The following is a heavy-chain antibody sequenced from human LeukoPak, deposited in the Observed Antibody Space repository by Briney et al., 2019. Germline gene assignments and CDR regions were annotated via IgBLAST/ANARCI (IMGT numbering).Heavy chain of an antibody. J-gene: IGHJ3*02. Sequence: GGSLRLSCAASGFTFSSYGMHWVRQAPGKGLEWVAVISYDGSNKYYADSVKGRFTISRDNSKNTLYLQMSSLRAEDTAVYYCAKSSGSYDGAFDIWGQGTMVTVSS. CDR2: ISYDGSNK. D-gene: IGHD1-26*01. CDR1: GFTFSSYG. CDR3: AKSSGSYDGAFDI. V-gene: IGHV3-30*18.